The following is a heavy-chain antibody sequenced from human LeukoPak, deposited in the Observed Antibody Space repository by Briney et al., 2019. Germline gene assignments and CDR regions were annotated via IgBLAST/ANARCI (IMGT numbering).Heavy chain of an antibody. CDR1: GGSISSYY. CDR2: IYYSGST. J-gene: IGHJ4*02. V-gene: IGHV4-59*08. CDR3: ARGPVYYDFWSGYYPYYFDY. Sequence: SETLSLTCTVSGGSISSYYWSWIRQPPGKGLEWIGYIYYSGSTNYNPSLKSRVTISVDTSKNQFSLKLSSVTAADTAVYYCARGPVYYDFWSGYYPYYFDYWGQGTLVTVSS. D-gene: IGHD3-3*01.